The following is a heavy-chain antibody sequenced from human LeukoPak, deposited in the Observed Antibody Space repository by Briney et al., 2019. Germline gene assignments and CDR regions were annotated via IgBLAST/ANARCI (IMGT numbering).Heavy chain of an antibody. CDR1: GYSISSGYY. Sequence: NPSETLSLTCAVSGYSISSGYYWGWIRQPPGKGLEWIGSIYHSGSTYYNPSLKSRVTISVDTSKNQFSLKRSSVTATDAAIYYCERERSSSSDYWGQGTLVTVSS. V-gene: IGHV4-38-2*02. CDR2: IYHSGST. D-gene: IGHD6-6*01. J-gene: IGHJ4*02. CDR3: ERERSSSSDY.